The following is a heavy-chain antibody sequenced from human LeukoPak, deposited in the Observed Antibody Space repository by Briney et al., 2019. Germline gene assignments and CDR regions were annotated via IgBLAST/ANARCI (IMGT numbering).Heavy chain of an antibody. CDR3: ASAGSGWYYFDY. J-gene: IGHJ4*02. V-gene: IGHV3-74*01. Sequence: QPGGSLRLSCAASGFTLSSYWMHWVRQAPGKGLVWVSRINGDGSNTTYADSVKGRFTISRDNAKNTLYLQVNSLRTEDTAVYYCASAGSGWYYFDYWGQGTLVTVSS. D-gene: IGHD6-19*01. CDR1: GFTLSSYW. CDR2: INGDGSNT.